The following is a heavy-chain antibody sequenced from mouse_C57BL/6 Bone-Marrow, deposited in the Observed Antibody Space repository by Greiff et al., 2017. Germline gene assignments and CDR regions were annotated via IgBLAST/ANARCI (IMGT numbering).Heavy chain of an antibody. J-gene: IGHJ4*01. CDR3: ARGGYDYDVYAMDY. Sequence: QVQLKQPGAELVKPGASVKLSCKASGYTFTSYWMHWVKQRPGQGLEWIGMIHPNSGSTNYNEKFKSKATLTVDKSSSTAYMQLSSLTSEDSAVYYCARGGYDYDVYAMDYWGQGTSVTVSS. V-gene: IGHV1-64*01. D-gene: IGHD2-4*01. CDR1: GYTFTSYW. CDR2: IHPNSGST.